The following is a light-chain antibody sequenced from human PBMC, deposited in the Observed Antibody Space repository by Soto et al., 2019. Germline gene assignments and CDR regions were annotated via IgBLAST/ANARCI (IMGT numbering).Light chain of an antibody. J-gene: IGKJ1*01. CDR1: QSVSSW. CDR2: DAS. CDR3: QQYNSYSWA. Sequence: EILMTQSPSTLSASVGDRVTITCRASQSVSSWLAWYQQKPGKAPKLLIYDASSLESGVPSRFSGSGSGTEFTLTISSLQPDDFATYYCQQYNSYSWAFGQGTKVEIK. V-gene: IGKV1-5*01.